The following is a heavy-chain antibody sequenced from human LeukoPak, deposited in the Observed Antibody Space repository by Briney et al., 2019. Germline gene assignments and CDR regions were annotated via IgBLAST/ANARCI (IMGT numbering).Heavy chain of an antibody. D-gene: IGHD3-10*01. CDR1: GGSISSYY. V-gene: IGHV4-4*08. J-gene: IGHJ3*02. Sequence: PSETLSLTCTVPGGSISSYYWNWIRQPPGKGLEWIGRIYISGSTNYNPSLMSRVAISVDRSKNKFSLNPNSVAAAATTVLYCASDSGGGLTLAFDIWGQGTMVTVSS. CDR2: IYISGST. CDR3: ASDSGGGLTLAFDI.